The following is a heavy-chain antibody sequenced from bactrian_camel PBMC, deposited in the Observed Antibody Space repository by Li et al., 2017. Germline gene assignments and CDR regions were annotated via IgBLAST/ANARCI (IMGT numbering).Heavy chain of an antibody. CDR3: TARYEFGLGACRGVGGLGF. CDR2: IGGSGGST. CDR1: EFTYSRTR. Sequence: QLVESGGGSVQAGESLTLSCAASEFTYSRTRLGWFRQAPGKKREGVAAIGGSGGSTSYADSVKGRFTISKDNRKNILYLQMNSLTPGDTAMYYCTARYEFGLGACRGVGGLGFWGRGPRSPS. J-gene: IGHJ6*01. V-gene: IGHV3S59*01. D-gene: IGHD1*01.